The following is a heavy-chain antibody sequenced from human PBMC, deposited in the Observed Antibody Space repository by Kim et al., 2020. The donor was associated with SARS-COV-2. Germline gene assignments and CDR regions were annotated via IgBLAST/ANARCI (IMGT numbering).Heavy chain of an antibody. CDR1: GGSISSSSYY. CDR2: IYYSGST. J-gene: IGHJ4*02. Sequence: SETLSLTCTVSGGSISSSSYYWGWIRQPPGKGLEWIGSIYYSGSTYYNPSLKSRVTISVDTSKNQFSLKLSSVTAADTAVYYCARHEYSSTLAEDYFDYWGQGTLVTVSS. V-gene: IGHV4-39*01. D-gene: IGHD6-6*01. CDR3: ARHEYSSTLAEDYFDY.